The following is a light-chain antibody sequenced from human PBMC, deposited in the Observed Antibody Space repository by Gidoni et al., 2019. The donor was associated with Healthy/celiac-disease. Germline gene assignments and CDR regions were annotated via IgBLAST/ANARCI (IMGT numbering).Light chain of an antibody. Sequence: DIVLTQSPATLSLSPGERATLSCRASQSVSSYFAWYQQKPGQAPRLLIYDASNRATGIPARFSGSGSGTDFTLTISSLEPEDFAVYYCQQRSNWLFGGGTKVEIK. CDR2: DAS. V-gene: IGKV3-11*01. CDR3: QQRSNWL. J-gene: IGKJ4*01. CDR1: QSVSSY.